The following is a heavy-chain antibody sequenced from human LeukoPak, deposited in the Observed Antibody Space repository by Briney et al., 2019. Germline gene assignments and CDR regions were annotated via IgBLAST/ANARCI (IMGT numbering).Heavy chain of an antibody. D-gene: IGHD2-2*01. CDR2: IRYDGSNK. CDR1: GLTFSSYG. CDR3: AKDVCSSTSCYAFDI. Sequence: RGSLRLSCAASGLTFSSYGMHWVRQAPGKGLEWVVFIRYDGSNKYHADSVKGRFTISRDNSKNTLYLQMNSLRAEDTAVYYCAKDVCSSTSCYAFDIWGQGTMVTVSS. V-gene: IGHV3-30*02. J-gene: IGHJ3*02.